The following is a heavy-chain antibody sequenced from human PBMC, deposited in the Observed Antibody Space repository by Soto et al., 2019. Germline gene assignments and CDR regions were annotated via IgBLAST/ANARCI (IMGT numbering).Heavy chain of an antibody. Sequence: GESLKISCKGSGYSFSDRWIGWVRQMPGKGLEWVGVIYPDDSDTRYSPSFQGQVTISADKSISTAYLQWSSLKPSDTAIYYCARHLLAALPPYYFYMDVWGKGTTVTVSS. V-gene: IGHV5-51*01. CDR3: ARHLLAALPPYYFYMDV. J-gene: IGHJ6*03. D-gene: IGHD6-6*01. CDR1: GYSFSDRW. CDR2: IYPDDSDT.